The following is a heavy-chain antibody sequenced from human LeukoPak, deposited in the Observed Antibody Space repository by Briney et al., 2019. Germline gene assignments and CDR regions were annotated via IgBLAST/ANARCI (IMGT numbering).Heavy chain of an antibody. CDR3: ARGAAEGRPNSYGYVVDY. CDR2: IYSGGST. CDR1: GFTVSSNY. J-gene: IGHJ4*02. D-gene: IGHD5-18*01. V-gene: IGHV3-53*04. Sequence: GGSLRLSCAASGFTVSSNYMSWVRQAPGKGLEWVSVIYSGGSTYYADSVKGRFTISRHNSKNTLYLQMNSLRAEDTAVYYCARGAAEGRPNSYGYVVDYWGQGTLVTVSS.